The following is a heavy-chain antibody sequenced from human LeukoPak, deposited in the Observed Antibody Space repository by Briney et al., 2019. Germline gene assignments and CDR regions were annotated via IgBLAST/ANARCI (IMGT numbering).Heavy chain of an antibody. CDR1: GFTISSYV. CDR3: ANGRAPGHPVDYYHYGMDV. J-gene: IGHJ6*02. D-gene: IGHD1-1*01. Sequence: GGSLRLSCTATGFTISSYVMHWVRQAPGKGLEWVALISYDGSNEYYGDSVKGRFTISRDISKNTLFLQMNSLRAEDAAVYYRANGRAPGHPVDYYHYGMDVWGQGTTVTVSS. V-gene: IGHV3-30*18. CDR2: ISYDGSNE.